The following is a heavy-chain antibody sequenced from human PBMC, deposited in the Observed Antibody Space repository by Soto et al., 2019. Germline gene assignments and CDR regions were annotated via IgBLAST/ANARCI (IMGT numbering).Heavy chain of an antibody. CDR3: ARAGSVGAFDI. CDR2: IYYSGST. V-gene: IGHV4-59*01. J-gene: IGHJ3*02. Sequence: SETLSLTCTVSGGSISSYYWSWIRQPPGKGLEWIGYIYYSGSTNYNPSLKSRVTISVDTSKNQFSLKLSSVTAADTAVYYCARAGSVGAFDIWGQGTMVTVSS. D-gene: IGHD1-26*01. CDR1: GGSISSYY.